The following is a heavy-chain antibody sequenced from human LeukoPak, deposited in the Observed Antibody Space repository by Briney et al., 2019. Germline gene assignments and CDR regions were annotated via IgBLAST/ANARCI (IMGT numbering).Heavy chain of an antibody. Sequence: GESLKISCKGSGYYFNNYWISWVRQMPGKGLEWMGRIDPRDSYSNYSPSFQGHVTISADRSISTAYLQWSSLKASDTAMYFCAREGTYYYDDSGYYPFDYWGQGTLVAVTS. V-gene: IGHV5-10-1*01. CDR1: GYYFNNYW. CDR3: AREGTYYYDDSGYYPFDY. D-gene: IGHD3-22*01. J-gene: IGHJ4*02. CDR2: IDPRDSYS.